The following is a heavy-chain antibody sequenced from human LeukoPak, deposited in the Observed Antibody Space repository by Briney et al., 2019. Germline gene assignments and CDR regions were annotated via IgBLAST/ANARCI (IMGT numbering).Heavy chain of an antibody. D-gene: IGHD5-24*01. CDR3: ARGSDRDGYLFDY. CDR2: IKQDGSEK. V-gene: IGHV3-7*01. CDR1: GFTFSSYW. J-gene: IGHJ4*02. Sequence: PGGSLRLSCAASGFTFSSYWMSWVRQAPGKGLEWVANIKQDGSEKYYVDSVKGRFTISRDNAKNSLYLQMNSLRAEDTSVYYCARGSDRDGYLFDYWGQGTLVTVSS.